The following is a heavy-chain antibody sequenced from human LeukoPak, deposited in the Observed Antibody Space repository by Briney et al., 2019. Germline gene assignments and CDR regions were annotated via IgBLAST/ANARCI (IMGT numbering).Heavy chain of an antibody. D-gene: IGHD3-10*01. CDR1: GGSLSGYY. Sequence: SETLSLTCAVYGGSLSGYYWSWIRQPPGKGLEWIGEINHSGSTNYNPSLKSRVTISVDTSKNQFSLKLSSVTAADTAVYYCASNYYGSGSYHNWFDPWGQGTLVTVSS. V-gene: IGHV4-34*01. J-gene: IGHJ5*02. CDR3: ASNYYGSGSYHNWFDP. CDR2: INHSGST.